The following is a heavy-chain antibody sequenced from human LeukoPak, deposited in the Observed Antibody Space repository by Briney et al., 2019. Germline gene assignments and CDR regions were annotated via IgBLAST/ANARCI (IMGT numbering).Heavy chain of an antibody. D-gene: IGHD6-13*01. CDR2: IIPILGIA. V-gene: IGHV1-69*04. CDR3: ARLYRYSSSWSLGY. CDR1: GGTFSSYA. J-gene: IGHJ4*02. Sequence: SVKVSCKASGGTFSSYAISWVRQAPGQGLEWMGRIIPILGIANYAQKFQGRVTMTRNTSISTAYMELSSLRSEDTAVYYCARLYRYSSSWSLGYWGQGTLVTVSS.